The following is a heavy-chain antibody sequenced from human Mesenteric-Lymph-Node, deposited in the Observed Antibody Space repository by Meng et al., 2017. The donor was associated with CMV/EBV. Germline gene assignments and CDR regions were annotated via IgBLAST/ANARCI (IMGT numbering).Heavy chain of an antibody. J-gene: IGHJ4*02. CDR1: GFTFASRW. Sequence: GESLKISCVVSGFTFASRWMSWVRQSPVKGLEWVSSISSSSSYIYYADSVKGRFTTSRDNAKNSLYLQMNSLRAEDTAVYYCARGSTYFDYWGQGTLVTVSS. CDR2: ISSSSSYI. V-gene: IGHV3-21*01. CDR3: ARGSTYFDY.